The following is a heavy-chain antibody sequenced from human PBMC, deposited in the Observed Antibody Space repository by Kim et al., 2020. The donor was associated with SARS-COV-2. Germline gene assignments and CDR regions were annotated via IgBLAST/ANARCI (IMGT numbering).Heavy chain of an antibody. J-gene: IGHJ4*02. CDR3: AKCPGIAAAGTSSYYFDY. Sequence: KGRFTISRDNSKNTLYLQMNSLRAEDTAVYYCAKCPGIAAAGTSSYYFDYWGQGTLVTVSS. V-gene: IGHV3-30*02. D-gene: IGHD6-13*01.